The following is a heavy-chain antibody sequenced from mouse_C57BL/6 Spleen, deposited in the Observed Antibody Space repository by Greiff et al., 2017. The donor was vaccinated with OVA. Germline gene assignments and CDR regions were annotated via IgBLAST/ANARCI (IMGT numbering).Heavy chain of an antibody. CDR3: AREDYGTFAY. J-gene: IGHJ3*01. CDR1: GYTFTSYW. D-gene: IGHD2-4*01. Sequence: QVQLQQPGAELVRPGSSVKLSCKASGYTFTSYWMHWVKQRPIQGLEWIGNIDPSDSETHYTQKFKDKATLTVDKSSSTAYMQLSSLTSEDSAVYYCAREDYGTFAYWGQGTLVTVSA. CDR2: IDPSDSET. V-gene: IGHV1-52*01.